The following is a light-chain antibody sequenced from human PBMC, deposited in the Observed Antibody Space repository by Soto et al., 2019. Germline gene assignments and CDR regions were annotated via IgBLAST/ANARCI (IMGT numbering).Light chain of an antibody. V-gene: IGLV1-47*02. J-gene: IGLJ3*02. CDR2: SNN. Sequence: QSVLTQSPSVSAAPGQKVTISCSGSSSNIGSNYVYWYQQLPGTAPKLLIYSNNQRPSGVPDRFSGSKSGTSASLAISGLRSEDEADYYCAAWDDSLSGPVFGGGTKLTVL. CDR1: SSNIGSNY. CDR3: AAWDDSLSGPV.